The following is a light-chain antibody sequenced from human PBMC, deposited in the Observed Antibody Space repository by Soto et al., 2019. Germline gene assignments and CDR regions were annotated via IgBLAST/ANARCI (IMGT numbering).Light chain of an antibody. CDR3: NSWAGGAHVV. J-gene: IGLJ2*01. CDR2: DVN. V-gene: IGLV2-8*01. CDR1: SSDIGAYNY. Sequence: QSALAQPPSASGSPGQSVTISCTGTSSDIGAYNYVSWYQQYPGKAPKLIIYDVNQRPSGVPDRFSGSKSGNTASLTVSGLQAEDEAVYYCNSWAGGAHVVFGGGTKVTVL.